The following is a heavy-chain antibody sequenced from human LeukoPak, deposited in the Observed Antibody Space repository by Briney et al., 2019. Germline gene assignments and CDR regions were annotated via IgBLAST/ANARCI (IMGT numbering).Heavy chain of an antibody. CDR2: INPNSGGT. V-gene: IGHV1-2*06. J-gene: IGHJ4*02. CDR3: ARSVDYDSSGYYSFDY. Sequence: ASVKVSCKASGYTFTGYYMHWVRQAPGQGLEWMGLINPNSGGTNYAQKFQGRVTMTRDTSISTAYMELSRLRSDDTAVYYCARSVDYDSSGYYSFDYWGQGTLVTVSS. D-gene: IGHD3-22*01. CDR1: GYTFTGYY.